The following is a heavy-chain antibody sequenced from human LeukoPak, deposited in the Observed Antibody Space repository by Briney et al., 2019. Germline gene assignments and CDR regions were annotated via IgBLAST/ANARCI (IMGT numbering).Heavy chain of an antibody. CDR1: GLHFTTYW. J-gene: IGHJ3*02. V-gene: IGHV3-7*03. CDR3: ARDLPDVLTGYSDNAFDI. Sequence: QSGGSLRLSCAVSGLHFTTYWMTWVRQAPGKGLEWVGNIKQDGSDTNYVDSVKGRFTISRDNAKRLLFLQMNSLRDEDTAVYYCARDLPDVLTGYSDNAFDIWGQGTMVTVSS. D-gene: IGHD3-9*01. CDR2: IKQDGSDT.